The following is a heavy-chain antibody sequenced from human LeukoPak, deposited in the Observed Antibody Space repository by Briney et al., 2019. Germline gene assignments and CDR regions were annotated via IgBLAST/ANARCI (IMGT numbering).Heavy chain of an antibody. CDR1: GFTFSSYS. J-gene: IGHJ4*02. D-gene: IGHD6-19*01. CDR2: ISSSSSYI. V-gene: IGHV3-21*01. CDR3: ARGGDSSGTFFY. Sequence: GGSLRLSCAASGFTFSSYSMNWVRQAPGKGLEWVSSISSSSSYIYYADSVKGRFTISRGNAKNSLYLQMNSLRAEDTAVYYCARGGDSSGTFFYWGQGTLVTVSS.